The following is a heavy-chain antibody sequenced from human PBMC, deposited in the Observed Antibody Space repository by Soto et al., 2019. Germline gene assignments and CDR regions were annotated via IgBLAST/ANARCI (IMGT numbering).Heavy chain of an antibody. Sequence: QVQLVQSGAEVEKPRASVKVSCEASAYSFTSYAIHWVRQAPGQRLEWMGWLNTGNGNTKYSHKFRGRLTITGDTAANTAYMELSSLTSEDTAVYYCARGITDQEDYYYYVGVWGKGARVTVSS. CDR2: LNTGNGNT. V-gene: IGHV1-3*04. D-gene: IGHD1-20*01. J-gene: IGHJ6*03. CDR1: AYSFTSYA. CDR3: ARGITDQEDYYYYVGV.